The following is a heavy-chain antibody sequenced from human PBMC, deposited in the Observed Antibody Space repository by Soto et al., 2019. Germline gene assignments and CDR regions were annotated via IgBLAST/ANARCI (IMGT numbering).Heavy chain of an antibody. V-gene: IGHV3-33*01. CDR3: ARDLSIFGDFDY. CDR1: GFSFSKFG. J-gene: IGHJ4*02. D-gene: IGHD3-3*01. Sequence: QVQLVESGGGVVQPGRSLRLSCVGSGFSFSKFGMHWVRQSPGQGLEWVAFIRLDGSEEYFADSVKGRFTISRDNSKSTLYLQMSSLRAEDSAVYYCARDLSIFGDFDYWGQGILVTVSS. CDR2: IRLDGSEE.